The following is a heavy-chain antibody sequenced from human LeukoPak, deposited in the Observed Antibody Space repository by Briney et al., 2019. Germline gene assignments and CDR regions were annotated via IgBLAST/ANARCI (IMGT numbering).Heavy chain of an antibody. Sequence: KPSETLSLTCAVSGYSISSGYYWGWIRQPPGKGLEWIGSIYHSGSTYYNPSLKSRVTISVDTSKNQFSLKLSSVTAADTAVYYCARGSIAVAGIDDWGQGTLVTVSS. D-gene: IGHD6-19*01. J-gene: IGHJ4*02. V-gene: IGHV4-38-2*01. CDR2: IYHSGST. CDR1: GYSISSGYY. CDR3: ARGSIAVAGIDD.